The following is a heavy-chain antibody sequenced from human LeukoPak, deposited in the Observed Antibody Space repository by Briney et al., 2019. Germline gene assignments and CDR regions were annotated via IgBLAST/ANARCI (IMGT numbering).Heavy chain of an antibody. Sequence: QTGGSLRLSCAASGFTFSSYEMNWVRQAPGKGLEWVSYISDSSDTMYYADSVKGRFTISRDNAKNSLYLQMNSLRAEDTAVYYCARDLIVGTTIRYYFDYWGQGTLVTVSS. V-gene: IGHV3-48*01. CDR2: ISDSSDTM. CDR3: ARDLIVGTTIRYYFDY. D-gene: IGHD1-26*01. J-gene: IGHJ4*02. CDR1: GFTFSSYE.